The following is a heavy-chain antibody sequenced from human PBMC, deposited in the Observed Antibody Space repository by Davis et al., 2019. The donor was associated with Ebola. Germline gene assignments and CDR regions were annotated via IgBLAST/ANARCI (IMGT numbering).Heavy chain of an antibody. CDR3: AKRRIQLWFESPAPLYFDY. V-gene: IGHV3-53*01. D-gene: IGHD5-18*01. Sequence: GESLKVSCAASGFSVSGYYMSWVRQAPGKGLEWVSVVYVAGNTYYADSVKGRFTISRDNSKNTLYLQMNSLRAEDTAVYYCAKRRIQLWFESPAPLYFDYWGQGTLVTVSS. CDR2: VYVAGNT. J-gene: IGHJ4*02. CDR1: GFSVSGYY.